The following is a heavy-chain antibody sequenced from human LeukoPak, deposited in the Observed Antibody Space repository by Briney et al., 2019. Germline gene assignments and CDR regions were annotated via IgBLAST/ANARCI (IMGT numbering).Heavy chain of an antibody. V-gene: IGHV3-21*01. CDR2: ISSSGNSI. CDR1: GFTFSLYT. CDR3: ARDPFCQYYSDY. J-gene: IGHJ4*02. Sequence: GGSLRLSCAASGFTFSLYTMNWVRQAPGKGLEWVSSISSSGNSIYYADSLKGRFTISRDNAKNSLYLQMNSLRAEDTAVYYCARDPFCQYYSDYWGQGTLVTVSS.